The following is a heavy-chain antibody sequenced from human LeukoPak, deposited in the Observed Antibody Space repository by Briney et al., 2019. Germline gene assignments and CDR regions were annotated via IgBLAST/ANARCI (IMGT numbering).Heavy chain of an antibody. CDR1: GYTFTGYY. Sequence: ASVKVSCKASGYTFTGYYMHWVRQAPGQGLEWMGWMNPNSGNTGYAQKFQGRVTMTRNTSISTAYMELSSLRSEDTAVYYCARGEVTAYYYYYYGMDVWGQGTTVTVSS. J-gene: IGHJ6*02. CDR3: ARGEVTAYYYYYYGMDV. CDR2: MNPNSGNT. D-gene: IGHD2-21*02. V-gene: IGHV1-8*02.